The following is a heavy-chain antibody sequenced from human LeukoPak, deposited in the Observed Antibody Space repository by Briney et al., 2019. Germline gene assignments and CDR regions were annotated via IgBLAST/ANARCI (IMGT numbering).Heavy chain of an antibody. CDR2: INHSGST. CDR3: AHSYGYKNENEYYYYYGMDV. D-gene: IGHD5-18*01. Sequence: EPSETLSLTCTVSGGSISSYYWSWIRQPPGKGLEWIGEINHSGSTNYNPSLKSRVTISVDTSKNQFSLKLSSVTAADTAVYYCAHSYGYKNENEYYYYYGMDVWGQGTTVTVSS. CDR1: GGSISSYY. J-gene: IGHJ6*02. V-gene: IGHV4-34*01.